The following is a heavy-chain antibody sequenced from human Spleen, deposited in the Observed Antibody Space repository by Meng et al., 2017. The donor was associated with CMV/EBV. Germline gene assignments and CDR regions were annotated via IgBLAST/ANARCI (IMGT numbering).Heavy chain of an antibody. CDR3: ARDRIPGRIAGNWFDP. CDR1: GFPFSSYW. CDR2: INSDGSST. V-gene: IGHV3-74*01. Sequence: SGFPFSSYWLHWVRQAPGKGLVLVSRINSDGSSTSYADSVKGRFTISRDNAKNTLYLQMNSLRAEDTAVYYCARDRIPGRIAGNWFDPWGQGTLVPSPQ. J-gene: IGHJ5*02. D-gene: IGHD1-20*01.